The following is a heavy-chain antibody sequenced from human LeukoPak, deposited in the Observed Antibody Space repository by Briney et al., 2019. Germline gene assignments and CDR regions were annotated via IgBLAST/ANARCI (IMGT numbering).Heavy chain of an antibody. CDR1: GGSISSGSYY. CDR3: ARAGQADYDFWSGYYSLVYYYYYYMDV. CDR2: IYTSGST. Sequence: SETLSLTCTVSGGSISSGSYYWSWIRQPAGKGLEWIGRIYTSGSTNYNPSLKSRVTISVDTSKNQFSLKLSSVTAADTAVYYCARAGQADYDFWSGYYSLVYYYYYYMDVWGKGTTVTVSS. V-gene: IGHV4-61*02. J-gene: IGHJ6*03. D-gene: IGHD3-3*01.